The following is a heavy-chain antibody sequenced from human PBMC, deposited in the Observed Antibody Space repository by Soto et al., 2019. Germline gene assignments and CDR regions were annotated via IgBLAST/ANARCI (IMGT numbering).Heavy chain of an antibody. V-gene: IGHV3-23*01. CDR1: RFTFTNYG. CDR3: ATDPRGPDS. J-gene: IGHJ5*01. CDR2: ICSDGNT. Sequence: GGSLRLSCAVSRFTFTNYGMTWVRQAPGKGLEWVSGICSDGNTFYADSVKGRFTISRDHSKNTLDLQMNSLRAEDTAVYYCATDPRGPDSWGQGTQVTVSS.